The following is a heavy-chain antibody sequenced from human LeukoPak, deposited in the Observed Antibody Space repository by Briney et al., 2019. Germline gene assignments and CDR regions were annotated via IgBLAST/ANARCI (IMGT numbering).Heavy chain of an antibody. CDR2: ISSSGSTI. CDR3: AREKRQYGDYNADAFDI. CDR1: GFTFSDYY. J-gene: IGHJ3*02. V-gene: IGHV3-11*04. D-gene: IGHD4-17*01. Sequence: PGGSLRLSCAASGFTFSDYYMSWIRQAPGKGLEWVSYISSSGSTIYYADSVKGRFTISRDNAKISLYLQMNSLRAEDTAVYYCAREKRQYGDYNADAFDIWGQGTMVTVSS.